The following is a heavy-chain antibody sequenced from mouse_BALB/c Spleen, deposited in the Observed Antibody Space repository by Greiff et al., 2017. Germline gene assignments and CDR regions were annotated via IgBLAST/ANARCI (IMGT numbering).Heavy chain of an antibody. D-gene: IGHD2-1*01. CDR2: INPGSGGT. J-gene: IGHJ3*01. CDR3: AIYGKGTWFAY. CDR1: GYAFTNYL. V-gene: IGHV1-54*01. Sequence: QVQLKQSGAELVRPGTSVKVSCKASGYAFTNYLIEWVKQRPGQGLEWIGVINPGSGGTNYNEKFKGKATLTADKSSSTPYMQLSSLTSDDSAVYFCAIYGKGTWFAYWGQGTLVTVSA.